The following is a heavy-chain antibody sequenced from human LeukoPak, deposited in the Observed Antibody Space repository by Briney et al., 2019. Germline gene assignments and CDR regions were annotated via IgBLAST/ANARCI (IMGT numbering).Heavy chain of an antibody. D-gene: IGHD1/OR15-1a*01. Sequence: GRSLRPSCAASGFTFSSYAMHWVRQAPGKGLEWVAVISYDGSNKYYADSVKGRFTISRDNSKNTLYLQMNSLRAEDTAVYYCASFSTGTKFDYWGQGTLVTVSS. CDR2: ISYDGSNK. CDR1: GFTFSSYA. J-gene: IGHJ4*02. CDR3: ASFSTGTKFDY. V-gene: IGHV3-30*01.